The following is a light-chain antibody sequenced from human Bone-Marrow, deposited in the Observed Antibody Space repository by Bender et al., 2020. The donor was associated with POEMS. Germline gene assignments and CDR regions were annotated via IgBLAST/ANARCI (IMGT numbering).Light chain of an antibody. CDR3: QVWDASHDHVV. CDR1: NIGGKS. J-gene: IGLJ2*01. CDR2: DDS. V-gene: IGLV3-21*03. Sequence: SFVLTQPSSVSVDPGKTATITCGGDNIGGKSVHWYQQRQGQATVLVVYDDSDRPSGIPARFSGSNSGDTATLTISRVEAGDEADYYCQVWDASHDHVVFGGGTKLTVL.